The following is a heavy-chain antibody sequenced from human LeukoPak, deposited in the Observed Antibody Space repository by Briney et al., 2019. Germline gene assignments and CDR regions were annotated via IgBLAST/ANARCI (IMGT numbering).Heavy chain of an antibody. Sequence: GSLRLSCAASGFTFSSYSMNWVRQAPGKGLEWVSYISSSSTIYYADSVKGRFTISRDNAKNSLYLQMNSLRAEDTAVYYCARDGGGLGIDYWGQGTLVTVSS. CDR3: ARDGGGLGIDY. CDR1: GFTFSSYS. D-gene: IGHD3-16*01. J-gene: IGHJ4*02. V-gene: IGHV3-48*01. CDR2: ISSSSTI.